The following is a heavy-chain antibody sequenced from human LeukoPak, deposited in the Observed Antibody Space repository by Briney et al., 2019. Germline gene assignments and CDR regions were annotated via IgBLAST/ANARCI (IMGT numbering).Heavy chain of an antibody. CDR3: ARDLTVGGAAFSVMDV. CDR1: GYTFTGYY. CDR2: INPNSGGT. J-gene: IGHJ6*02. V-gene: IGHV1-2*02. D-gene: IGHD3-16*01. Sequence: ASVKVSSKAPGYTFTGYYMHWGRQAPGQGLEWMGWINPNSGGTNYAQKFQGRVTMTRDTSISTAYTELSRLRSDDTAVDDCARDLTVGGAAFSVMDVWGQGTTVTVSS.